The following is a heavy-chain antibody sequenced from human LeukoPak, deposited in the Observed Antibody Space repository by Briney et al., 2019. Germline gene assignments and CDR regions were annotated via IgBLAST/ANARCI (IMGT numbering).Heavy chain of an antibody. CDR2: IYYTGTT. CDR3: ASLNGSGYYFDY. D-gene: IGHD1-26*01. CDR1: GGSISSYY. V-gene: IGHV4-59*08. J-gene: IGHJ4*02. Sequence: PSETLSLTCTVSGGSISSYYWSWIRQPPGKGLEWIGYIYYTGTTDYKPSLKSRVTISVDTSKNQFSLKLSSVTAADTAVFYCASLNGSGYYFDYWGQGTLVTVSS.